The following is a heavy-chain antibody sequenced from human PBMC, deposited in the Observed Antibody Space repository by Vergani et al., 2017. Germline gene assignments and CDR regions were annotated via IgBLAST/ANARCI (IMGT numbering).Heavy chain of an antibody. CDR1: GYTFVNHH. J-gene: IGHJ4*02. CDR2: ISLYNHKT. D-gene: IGHD5-24*01. V-gene: IGHV1-18*04. CDR3: ARSQMATNDVDL. Sequence: QAQLGQSDSEVKKPGDSVTLSCKTSGYTFVNHHITWVRQTPGQGLEWLGWISLYNHKTLYSQKVEGRVTMTSDTSSSTVFLELRRLTSDDTAIYYCARSQMATNDVDLWGRGTLVTVSS.